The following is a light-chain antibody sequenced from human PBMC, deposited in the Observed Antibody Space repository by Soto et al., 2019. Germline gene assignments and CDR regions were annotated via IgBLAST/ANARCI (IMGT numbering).Light chain of an antibody. Sequence: QSVLTQPPSVSGAPGQRVTISCTGSSSNIGAGYDVHWYQQFPGTVPKLLIYGNSNRPSGVPDRFSGSKSGTSASLAITGLQAEDEADYYCHSYDRSLSGYVFGTGTKVTVL. CDR2: GNS. V-gene: IGLV1-40*01. J-gene: IGLJ1*01. CDR3: HSYDRSLSGYV. CDR1: SSNIGAGYD.